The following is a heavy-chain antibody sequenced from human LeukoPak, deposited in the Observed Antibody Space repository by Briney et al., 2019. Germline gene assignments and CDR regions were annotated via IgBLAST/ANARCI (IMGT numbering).Heavy chain of an antibody. Sequence: PGGSLRLSCAASGFPFSTYAMSWVRRAPGKGLEWVSTFTARGASTYYADSVKGRFTISRDNAKNSLYLQMNSLRAEDTAVYYCARGGYDFWSGYYRTPGLQYYYYYMDVWGKGTTVTVSS. CDR3: ARGGYDFWSGYYRTPGLQYYYYYMDV. CDR1: GFPFSTYA. CDR2: FTARGAST. D-gene: IGHD3-3*01. V-gene: IGHV3-23*01. J-gene: IGHJ6*03.